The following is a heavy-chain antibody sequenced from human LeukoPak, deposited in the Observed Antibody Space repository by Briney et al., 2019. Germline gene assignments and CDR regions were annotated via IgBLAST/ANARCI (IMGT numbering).Heavy chain of an antibody. Sequence: GGSLRLSCAASGFTFGSYAMSWVRQAPGKGLEWVSAISGSGGSTYYADSVKGRFTISRDSSKNTLYLQMNSLRAEDTAVYYCAKSYYYGSGSYSYYYYAMDVWGQGTTVTVSS. J-gene: IGHJ6*02. CDR3: AKSYYYGSGSYSYYYYAMDV. V-gene: IGHV3-23*01. CDR2: ISGSGGST. D-gene: IGHD3-10*01. CDR1: GFTFGSYA.